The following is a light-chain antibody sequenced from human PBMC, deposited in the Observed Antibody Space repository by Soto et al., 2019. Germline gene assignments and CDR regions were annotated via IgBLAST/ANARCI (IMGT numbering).Light chain of an antibody. J-gene: IGKJ5*01. CDR1: QSISSSY. V-gene: IGKV3-20*01. CDR2: GAS. Sequence: EIVLTQSPGTLSLSPGERATLSCRASQSISSSYLAWYQQKPGQAPRLLIYGASSRATGIPDRFSGGGSGTDFTLTISRLEPEDFAVYYCQQYGSSPITFGQGTQLEIK. CDR3: QQYGSSPIT.